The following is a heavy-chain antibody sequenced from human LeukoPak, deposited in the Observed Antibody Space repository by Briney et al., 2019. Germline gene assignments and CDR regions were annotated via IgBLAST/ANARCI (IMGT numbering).Heavy chain of an antibody. CDR3: ARGGSGYALNWFDP. CDR1: GGSISSYY. V-gene: IGHV4-59*01. J-gene: IGHJ5*02. CDR2: ISHSGST. D-gene: IGHD5-12*01. Sequence: KPSETLSLTCTVSGGSISSYYWNWIRQPPGKGLEWIGYISHSGSTNYNPSLKSRVTISVDTSKNQFSLKLSSVTAADTAVYYCARGGSGYALNWFDPWGQGTLVTVSS.